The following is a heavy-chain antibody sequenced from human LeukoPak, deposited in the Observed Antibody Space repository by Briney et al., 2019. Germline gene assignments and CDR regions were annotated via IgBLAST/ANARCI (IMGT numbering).Heavy chain of an antibody. Sequence: TGGSLRLSCAASGFTFSSYAMSWVRQAPGKGLEWVSAISGSGGSTYYADSVKGRFTISRDNSKNTLYLQMNSLRAEDTAVYYCASDSSSWYTLEYWGQGTLVTVSS. CDR3: ASDSSSWYTLEY. V-gene: IGHV3-23*01. CDR2: ISGSGGST. J-gene: IGHJ4*02. D-gene: IGHD6-13*01. CDR1: GFTFSSYA.